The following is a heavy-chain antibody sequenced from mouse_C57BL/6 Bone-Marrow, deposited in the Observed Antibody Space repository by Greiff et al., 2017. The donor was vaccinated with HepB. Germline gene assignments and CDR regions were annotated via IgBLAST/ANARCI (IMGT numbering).Heavy chain of an antibody. Sequence: QVHVKQSGPELVKPGASVKISCKASGYTFTDYYINWVKQRPGQGLEWIGWIFPGSGSTYYNEKFKGKATLTVDKSSSTAYMLLSSLTSEDSAVYFCARPLYYGSSCLDYWGQGTTLTVSS. CDR2: IFPGSGST. CDR1: GYTFTDYY. V-gene: IGHV1-75*01. J-gene: IGHJ2*01. D-gene: IGHD1-1*01. CDR3: ARPLYYGSSCLDY.